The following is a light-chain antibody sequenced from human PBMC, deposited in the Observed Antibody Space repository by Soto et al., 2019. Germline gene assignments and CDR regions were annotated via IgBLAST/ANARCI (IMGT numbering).Light chain of an antibody. CDR1: QSVSSN. J-gene: IGKJ1*01. V-gene: IGKV3-15*01. CDR3: QQYNNWPGT. CDR2: GAS. Sequence: ERVMTQSPATLSVYPGERATLSCRASQSVSSNLAWYQQKPGQAPRLLIYGASTRATGIPTRFSGSGSGTEFTLTISSLQSADFAVYYCQQYNNWPGTFGQGTKV.